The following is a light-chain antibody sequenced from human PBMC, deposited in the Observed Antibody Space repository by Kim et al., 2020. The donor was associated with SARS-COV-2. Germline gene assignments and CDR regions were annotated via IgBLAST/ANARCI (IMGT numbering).Light chain of an antibody. CDR3: QAWVSNTIV. CDR2: QDF. CDR1: KLKDKY. V-gene: IGLV3-1*01. J-gene: IGLJ2*01. Sequence: VSPGQTANITCSGDKLKDKYTSWYQQRPGQSPVLLIYQDFKRPSGIPERFSASNSGNTATLTVSGTQSMDEADYYCQAWVSNTIVFGGGTQLTVL.